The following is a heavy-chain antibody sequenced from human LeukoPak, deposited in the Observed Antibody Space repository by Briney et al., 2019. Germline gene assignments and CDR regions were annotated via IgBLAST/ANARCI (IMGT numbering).Heavy chain of an antibody. J-gene: IGHJ4*02. CDR2: ISGSGGST. CDR3: AKSTIFGVVGMVDY. Sequence: GGSLRLSCAASGFTFSSYAMSWVRQAPGKGLEWVSAISGSGGSTYYADSMKGRFTISRDNSKNTLYLQMNSLRAEDTAVYYCAKSTIFGVVGMVDYWGQGTLVTVSS. D-gene: IGHD3-3*01. CDR1: GFTFSSYA. V-gene: IGHV3-23*01.